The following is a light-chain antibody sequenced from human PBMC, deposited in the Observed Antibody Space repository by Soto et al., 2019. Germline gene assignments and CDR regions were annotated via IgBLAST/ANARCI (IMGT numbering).Light chain of an antibody. Sequence: QSVLTQPPSVSGAPGQRVTISCTGSSSNIGAGYDVHWYQQLPGTAPKLLIYGNSNRPSGVPDRFSGSKSGTSASLVITGLQAEDEADYSCQSYDSSLSGSGVFGTGTKLTVL. CDR1: SSNIGAGYD. V-gene: IGLV1-40*01. CDR3: QSYDSSLSGSGV. J-gene: IGLJ1*01. CDR2: GNS.